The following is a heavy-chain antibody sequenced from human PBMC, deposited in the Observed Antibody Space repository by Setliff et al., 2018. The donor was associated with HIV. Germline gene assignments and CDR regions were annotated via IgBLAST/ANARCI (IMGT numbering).Heavy chain of an antibody. CDR1: GVSIRSDNFY. CDR2: VYYSGTT. V-gene: IGHV4-39*01. J-gene: IGHJ6*03. CDR3: ARHVVGGWLKDLQYMDV. Sequence: PSETLSLTCSVSGVSIRSDNFYWGWIRQPPGKGLEWIGRVYYSGTTYYNPSLKSRVTLSVDTSQNQQSLKLSSVTAADTAVYYCARHVVGGWLKDLQYMDVWGKGTTVTVSS. D-gene: IGHD6-19*01.